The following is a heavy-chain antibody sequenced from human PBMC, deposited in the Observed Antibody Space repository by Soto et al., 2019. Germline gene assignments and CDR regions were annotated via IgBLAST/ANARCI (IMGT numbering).Heavy chain of an antibody. J-gene: IGHJ3*02. D-gene: IGHD2-21*01. CDR3: ARAGVFLSDI. V-gene: IGHV3-30-3*01. CDR2: ISYDGSNK. CDR1: GFTFSSYA. Sequence: GGSLRLSCAASGFTFSSYAMHWVRQAPGKGLEWVAVISYDGSNKYYADSVKGRFTISRDNSKNTLYLQMNSLRAEDTAVYYCARAGVFLSDIWGQGTTVTTSS.